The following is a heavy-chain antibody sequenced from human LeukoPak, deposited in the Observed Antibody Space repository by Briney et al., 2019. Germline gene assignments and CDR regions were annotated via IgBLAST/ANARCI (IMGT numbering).Heavy chain of an antibody. J-gene: IGHJ4*02. CDR2: IYTSGST. D-gene: IGHD2-8*01. CDR1: GGSISSYY. Sequence: SETLSLTCTVSGGSISSYYWSWIRQPAGKGLEWIGRIYTSGSTNYNPSLKSQVTMSVDTSKNQFSLKLSSVTAADTAVYYCARARGVCTNGVCYRAYYFDYWGQGTLVTVSS. V-gene: IGHV4-4*07. CDR3: ARARGVCTNGVCYRAYYFDY.